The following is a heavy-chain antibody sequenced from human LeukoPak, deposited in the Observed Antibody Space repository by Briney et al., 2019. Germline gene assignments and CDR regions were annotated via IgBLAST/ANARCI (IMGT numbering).Heavy chain of an antibody. D-gene: IGHD4-11*01. J-gene: IGHJ4*02. CDR2: VSSDGNNK. V-gene: IGHV3-30*18. CDR1: GFTFSTYG. Sequence: PGGSLRLSCAASGFTFSTYGMHWVRQAPGKGLEWVAVVSSDGNNKYYADSVKGRFTISRDNSKNTLYLQMNSLRAEDTAVYYCAKDQNPYDYRTGRDYWGQGTLVTVSS. CDR3: AKDQNPYDYRTGRDY.